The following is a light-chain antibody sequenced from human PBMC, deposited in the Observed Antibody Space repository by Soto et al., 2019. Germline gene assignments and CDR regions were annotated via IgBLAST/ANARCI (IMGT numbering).Light chain of an antibody. CDR1: QSVSNTY. CDR3: QQYGTSPPPYN. Sequence: EIVLTQSPGTLSLSPGERVTLSCRTSQSVSNTYLAWYQQKPGQAPRLLIYAASNRAPGIPDRFSGSGSGTEFALAISGREPEDFAVDFCQQYGTSPPPYNFGPGTKLEI. J-gene: IGKJ2*01. V-gene: IGKV3-20*01. CDR2: AAS.